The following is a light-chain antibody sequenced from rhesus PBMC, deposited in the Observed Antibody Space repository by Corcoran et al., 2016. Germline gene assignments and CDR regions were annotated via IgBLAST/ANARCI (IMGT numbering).Light chain of an antibody. Sequence: DIQMTQFPSSLSASVGYRVTIICQASQSLSNYFIWYQQKPGKIPKLLINRASSLQSGIPSRFSGSGSRTDFTLTISSLQPEDLATYYCQQDYSYPFTFDPGTKLDIK. V-gene: IGKV1S9*01. CDR2: RAS. J-gene: IGKJ3*01. CDR3: QQDYSYPFT. CDR1: QSLSNY.